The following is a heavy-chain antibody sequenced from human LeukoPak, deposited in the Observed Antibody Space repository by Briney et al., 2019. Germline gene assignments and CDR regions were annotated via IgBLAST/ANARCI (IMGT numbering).Heavy chain of an antibody. J-gene: IGHJ6*02. CDR2: IYYSGST. CDR1: GGSISSYY. V-gene: IGHV4-59*01. Sequence: SETLSLTCTVSGGSISSYYWSWIRQPPGKGLEWIGYIYYSGSTNYNPSLKSRVTISVDTSKNQFSLKLSSVTAADTAVYYCARGDHPYSSSWYNYYYYGMDVWGQGTTVTVSS. D-gene: IGHD6-13*01. CDR3: ARGDHPYSSSWYNYYYYGMDV.